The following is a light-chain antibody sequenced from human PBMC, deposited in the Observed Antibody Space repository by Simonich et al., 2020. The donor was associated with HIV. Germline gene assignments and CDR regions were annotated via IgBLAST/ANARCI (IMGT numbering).Light chain of an antibody. V-gene: IGKV1-39*01. J-gene: IGKJ2*01. CDR3: QQSYITSYT. CDR1: QSINNF. CDR2: AAS. Sequence: DIQMTQSPSSLSASVGDRVTIICLANQSINNFLNWYQQKPGKAPKLLIYAASSLQSGVPSRFRGSGSGTEFTLTISRLQPEDFATYFCQQSYITSYTFGPGTKLEIK.